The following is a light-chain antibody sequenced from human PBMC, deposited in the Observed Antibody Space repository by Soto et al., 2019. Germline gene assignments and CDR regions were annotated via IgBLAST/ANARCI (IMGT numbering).Light chain of an antibody. J-gene: IGLJ2*01. CDR2: EGS. V-gene: IGLV2-23*01. CDR1: SSDVGSYNL. Sequence: QSALTQPASVSGSPGQSITISCTGTSSDVGSYNLVSWYQQHPGKAPKLMIYEGSKRPSGVSNRFSGYKSGNTASLTISGLQAGDEADYCCCSYAGSSTHVVFGGGTKLTVL. CDR3: CSYAGSSTHVV.